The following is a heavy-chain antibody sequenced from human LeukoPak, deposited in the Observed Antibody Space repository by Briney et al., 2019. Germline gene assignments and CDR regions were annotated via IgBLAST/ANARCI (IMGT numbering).Heavy chain of an antibody. Sequence: SETLSLTCALSGSSIGEYYWSWIRQPPGKGLEWIGYVHHSGRTKYNPSLKSRVTISVDTSKNRFSLNLSSLTAADTAVHYCARVSGAAAGYYDYWGQGTLVTVSS. CDR1: GSSIGEYY. D-gene: IGHD6-13*01. J-gene: IGHJ4*02. CDR3: ARVSGAAAGYYDY. V-gene: IGHV4-59*01. CDR2: VHHSGRT.